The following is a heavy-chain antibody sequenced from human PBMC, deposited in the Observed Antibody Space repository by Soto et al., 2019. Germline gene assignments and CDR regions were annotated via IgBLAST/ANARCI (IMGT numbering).Heavy chain of an antibody. D-gene: IGHD6-6*01. CDR1: GYSISSGFY. J-gene: IGHJ4*02. Sequence: SETLSLTCAVSGYSISSGFYWGWIRQPPGKGLEWIGEISQSGDTNYSPSLKSRVSISIDTSKKQFSLKLSSVSAADTAVYFCAGDRSNSPDYFDYWGQGTLVTVSS. CDR2: ISQSGDT. V-gene: IGHV4-38-2*02. CDR3: AGDRSNSPDYFDY.